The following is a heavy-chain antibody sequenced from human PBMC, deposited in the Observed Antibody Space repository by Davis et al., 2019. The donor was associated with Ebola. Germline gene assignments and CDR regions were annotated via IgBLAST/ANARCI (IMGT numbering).Heavy chain of an antibody. Sequence: ASVTVSCKASGYTVISYGISWVRQAPGQGLEWMGWISAYNGNTNYAQKLQGRVTMTTDTSTSTAYMELRSLRSDDTAVYYCARDPPTVTTPYFDYWGQGTLVTVSS. V-gene: IGHV1-18*01. D-gene: IGHD4-17*01. CDR3: ARDPPTVTTPYFDY. CDR2: ISAYNGNT. CDR1: GYTVISYG. J-gene: IGHJ4*01.